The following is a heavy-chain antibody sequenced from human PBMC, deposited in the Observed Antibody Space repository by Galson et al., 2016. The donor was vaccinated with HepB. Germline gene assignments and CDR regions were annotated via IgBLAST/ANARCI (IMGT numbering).Heavy chain of an antibody. J-gene: IGHJ5*02. CDR2: IYSGGDT. Sequence: SLRLSCAASGFTFNNYAMSWVRQAPGKGLEWVSVIYSGGDTYYADSVKGRFTTSRDMSKNTLYLQMGSLRAEDTAVYYCAKCSVYSTGWCNSLDPWGQGTLVIVSS. CDR3: AKCSVYSTGWCNSLDP. V-gene: IGHV3-23*05. CDR1: GFTFNNYA. D-gene: IGHD6-19*01.